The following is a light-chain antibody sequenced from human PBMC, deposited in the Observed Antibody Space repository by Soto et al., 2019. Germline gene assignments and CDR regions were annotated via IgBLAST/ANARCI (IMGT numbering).Light chain of an antibody. J-gene: IGLJ1*01. V-gene: IGLV2-14*01. CDR2: DVS. CDR3: SSYTTSSTFV. CDR1: SSDFGGYNY. Sequence: QSALTQPASVSGSPGQSITISCTGTSSDFGGYNYVSWYQQHPGKAPKLMIYDVSNRPSGVSNRFSGSKSGNTASLTIFGLQAEDEADYYCSSYTTSSTFVFGTGTKVTVL.